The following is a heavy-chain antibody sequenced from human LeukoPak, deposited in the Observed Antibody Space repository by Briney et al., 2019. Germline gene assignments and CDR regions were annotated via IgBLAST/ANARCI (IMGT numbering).Heavy chain of an antibody. J-gene: IGHJ3*02. V-gene: IGHV4-34*01. Sequence: PSETLSLTCTVSGGSISSYYWSWIRQPPGKGLEWIGEINHSGSTNYNPSLKSRVTISVDTSKNQFSLKLSSVTAADTAVYYCARSYSDSSGYYFKSAAFDIWGQGTMVTVSS. CDR1: GGSISSYY. D-gene: IGHD3-22*01. CDR3: ARSYSDSSGYYFKSAAFDI. CDR2: INHSGST.